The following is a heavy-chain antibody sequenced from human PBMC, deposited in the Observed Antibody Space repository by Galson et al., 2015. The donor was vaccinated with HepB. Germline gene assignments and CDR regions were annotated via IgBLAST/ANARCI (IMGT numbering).Heavy chain of an antibody. D-gene: IGHD3-22*01. V-gene: IGHV3-7*01. CDR2: IKEDGSEI. CDR1: GFTFSNYR. J-gene: IGHJ4*02. CDR3: VRNLKYENSHYRPFEY. Sequence: SLRLSCATSGFTFSNYRMSWVRQAPGKGLEWVANIKEDGSEIHYVDSVKGRFTISRDNAKNFLYLHMSSLRAEDTAIYYCVRNLKYENSHYRPFEYWGQGTLVTVSS.